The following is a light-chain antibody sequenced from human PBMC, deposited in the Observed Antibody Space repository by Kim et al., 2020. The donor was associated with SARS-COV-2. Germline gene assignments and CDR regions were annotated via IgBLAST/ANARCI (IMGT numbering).Light chain of an antibody. Sequence: QSALTQPASVSGSPGQSITISCTGTSSDVGGYNYVSWYQQHPGKAPKLMIYDVSNRPSGVSNRFSGSKSGNTASLTISGLQAEDEADYYCSSYTSSSSYVIGTWTNVAVL. CDR2: DVS. J-gene: IGLJ1*01. CDR3: SSYTSSSSYV. V-gene: IGLV2-14*03. CDR1: SSDVGGYNY.